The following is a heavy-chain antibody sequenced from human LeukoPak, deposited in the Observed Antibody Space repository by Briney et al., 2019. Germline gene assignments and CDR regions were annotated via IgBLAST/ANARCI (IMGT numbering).Heavy chain of an antibody. Sequence: SGGSLRLSCAASGFPLSSYWMHWVRQTAGKGLVWVSRINSGGSGTSYADSVGGRFTISRDNAKNILYLQMNSLRAEDTALYYCATSLGPLTESWGQGTLVTVSS. CDR3: ATSLGPLTES. D-gene: IGHD2-21*02. V-gene: IGHV3-74*01. J-gene: IGHJ5*02. CDR1: GFPLSSYW. CDR2: INSGGSGT.